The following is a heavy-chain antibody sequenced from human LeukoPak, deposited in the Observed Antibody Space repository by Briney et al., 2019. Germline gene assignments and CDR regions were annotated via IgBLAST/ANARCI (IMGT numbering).Heavy chain of an antibody. CDR1: GFTFSSYA. J-gene: IGHJ6*02. CDR3: AKERIAAAGTGYYYGMDV. Sequence: GGSLRLSCAASGFTFSSYAMSWVRQAPGKGLEWVSAISGSGGSTYYADSVKGRFTISRDNSKNTLYLQMNSLRAEGTAVYYCAKERIAAAGTGYYYGMDVWGQGTTVTVSS. CDR2: ISGSGGST. D-gene: IGHD6-13*01. V-gene: IGHV3-23*01.